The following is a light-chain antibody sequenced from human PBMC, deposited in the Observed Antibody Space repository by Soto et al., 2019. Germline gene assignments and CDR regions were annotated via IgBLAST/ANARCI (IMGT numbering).Light chain of an antibody. CDR1: SSNIGAGYE. J-gene: IGLJ1*01. V-gene: IGLV1-40*01. Sequence: QSVLTQPPSVSEAPGQRVTISCTGSSSNIGAGYEAHWYQQVPGTAPKLLIYENNNRPPGVPDRFSGSKSGTSASLAITGLQAEDEAEYYCQSYDSSLSAYVFGTGTKVPVL. CDR3: QSYDSSLSAYV. CDR2: ENN.